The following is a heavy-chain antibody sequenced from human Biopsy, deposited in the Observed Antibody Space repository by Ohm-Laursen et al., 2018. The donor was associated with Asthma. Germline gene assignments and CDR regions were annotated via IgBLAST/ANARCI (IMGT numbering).Heavy chain of an antibody. J-gene: IGHJ4*02. D-gene: IGHD2-2*01. CDR3: ARKAGSCISRTCYSLDF. Sequence: ASVKVSCKSLGGTFNTYVIGWVRQAPGQGLEWVGGINSVFGTTTYPQKFQDRVTITADDSTSTVYMESSSLRSEDTAVYYCARKAGSCISRTCYSLDFWGQGTLVTVSS. CDR2: INSVFGTT. V-gene: IGHV1-69*13. CDR1: GGTFNTYV.